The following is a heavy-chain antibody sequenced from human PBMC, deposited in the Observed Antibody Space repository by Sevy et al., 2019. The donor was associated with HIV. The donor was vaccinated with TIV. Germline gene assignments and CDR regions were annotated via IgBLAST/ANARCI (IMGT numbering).Heavy chain of an antibody. CDR2: IYPGDPDT. CDR1: GYTFTSHW. CDR3: ARPLGYCSTTSCNYYYYGMDV. Sequence: GESLKISCKGSGYTFTSHWIAWVRQMPGKGLEWMGIIYPGDPDTRYSPSFQGQVTISADKSISTAYLQWSSLKASDTAMYYCARPLGYCSTTSCNYYYYGMDVWGQGTTVTVSS. D-gene: IGHD2-2*01. V-gene: IGHV5-51*01. J-gene: IGHJ6*02.